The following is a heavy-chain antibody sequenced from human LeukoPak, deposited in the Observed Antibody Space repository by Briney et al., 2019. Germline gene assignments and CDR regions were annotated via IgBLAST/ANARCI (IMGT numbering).Heavy chain of an antibody. J-gene: IGHJ4*02. CDR2: INAGNGNT. V-gene: IGHV1-3*01. D-gene: IGHD6-13*01. CDR1: GYTFTSYA. Sequence: GASVKVSGKASGYTFTSYAMHWVRQAPGQRLEWMGWINAGNGNTKYSQKFQGRVTITRDTSASTAYMELSSLRSEDTAVYYCARDADSSWTYYFDYWGQGTLVTVSS. CDR3: ARDADSSWTYYFDY.